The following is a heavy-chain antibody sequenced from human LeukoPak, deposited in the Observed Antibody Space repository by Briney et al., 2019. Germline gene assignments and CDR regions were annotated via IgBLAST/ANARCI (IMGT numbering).Heavy chain of an antibody. Sequence: PGGSLRLSCAASGFTLSSYSMNWVRQAPGKGLEWVSYISSSSSTIYYADSVKGRFTISRDNAKNSLYLQMNSLRAEDTAVYYCARGGYSRLRDAFDIWGQGTMVTVSS. J-gene: IGHJ3*02. D-gene: IGHD6-13*01. CDR2: ISSSSSTI. V-gene: IGHV3-48*01. CDR1: GFTLSSYS. CDR3: ARGGYSRLRDAFDI.